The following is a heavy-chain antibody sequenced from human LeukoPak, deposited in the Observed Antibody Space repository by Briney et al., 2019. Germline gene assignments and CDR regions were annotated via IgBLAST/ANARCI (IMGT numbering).Heavy chain of an antibody. J-gene: IGHJ4*02. V-gene: IGHV3-64*01. CDR1: GFTFSSYG. CDR3: ARAIRWASEY. Sequence: GGSLRLSCAASGFTFSSYGMVWVRQAPGKGLEYVSGISCNGGNTYYGKSVKGRFTISRDNSKNTLHLEKDSLRTEYMAVYYCARAIRWASEYWGQGNLVTVAS. CDR2: ISCNGGNT. D-gene: IGHD3-3*01.